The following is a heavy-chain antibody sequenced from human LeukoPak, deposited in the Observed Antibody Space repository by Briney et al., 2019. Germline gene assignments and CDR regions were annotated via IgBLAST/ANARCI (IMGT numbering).Heavy chain of an antibody. CDR1: GFTVDSNH. CDR3: AKESGSLDY. D-gene: IGHD1-26*01. J-gene: IGHJ4*02. CDR2: IHSGGTT. V-gene: IGHV3-66*01. Sequence: GGSLRLSCAASGFTVDSNHMSWVRQPPGKGLEWVSVIHSGGTTYYADSVKGRFTISRDNSKNTLYLQMNSLRAEDTAVYYCAKESGSLDYWGQGTLVTVSS.